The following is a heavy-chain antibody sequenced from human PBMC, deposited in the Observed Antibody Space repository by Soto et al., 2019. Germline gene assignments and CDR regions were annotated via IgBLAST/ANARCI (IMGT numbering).Heavy chain of an antibody. CDR3: ARSVFP. Sequence: QVQLQESGPGLVKPSQTLSLTCTVSGGSISSGGYYWNWIRQHPGQGLEWIGYTYYVGSTSCNPSPKSRVTISLDTSKTQSSLELSSVTAADTAVYYCARSVFPWGQGTLVTVSS. V-gene: IGHV4-31*03. CDR1: GGSISSGGYY. CDR2: TYYVGST. J-gene: IGHJ5*02.